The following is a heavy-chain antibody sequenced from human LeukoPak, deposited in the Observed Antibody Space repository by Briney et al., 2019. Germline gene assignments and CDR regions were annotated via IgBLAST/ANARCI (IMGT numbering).Heavy chain of an antibody. D-gene: IGHD5-12*01. CDR1: GGSVSSGSYY. V-gene: IGHV4-61*01. CDR3: ASGFSGYAYYYYGMDV. Sequence: SETLSLACTVSGGSVSSGSYYWGWIRQPPGKAREWSGYIYYSGSTNYNSSLKSRFTISVDTSKNQFSLKLSSVTAADTAVYYCASGFSGYAYYYYGMDVWGKGTTVTVSS. J-gene: IGHJ6*04. CDR2: IYYSGST.